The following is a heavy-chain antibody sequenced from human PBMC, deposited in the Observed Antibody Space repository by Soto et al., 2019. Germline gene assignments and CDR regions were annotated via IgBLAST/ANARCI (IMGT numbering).Heavy chain of an antibody. CDR2: ISAYNGNT. J-gene: IGHJ6*02. D-gene: IGHD3-9*01. CDR3: ARVLRYFDWLLKAYYYGMDV. CDR1: GYTFTSYG. Sequence: ASVKVSCKASGYTFTSYGISWVRQAPGQGLELMRWISAYNGNTSYAQKLQGRVTMTTDTSTSTAYKEMRSLRSDDTAVYYCARVLRYFDWLLKAYYYGMDVWGQGTTVTVSS. V-gene: IGHV1-18*01.